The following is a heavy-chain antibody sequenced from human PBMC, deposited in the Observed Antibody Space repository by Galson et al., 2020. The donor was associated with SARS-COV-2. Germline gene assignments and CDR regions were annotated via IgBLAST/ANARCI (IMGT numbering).Heavy chain of an antibody. Sequence: SQTLSLTCVISGDSVSSNTAAWAWVRQSPSRGLEWLGRIYYRSQWSKDYALSVRSRITINADTSKNQFSLQLNSVTPEDTAVYSCAQDCHYFRSGTYYYYFDSWGQGTLVTVSS. D-gene: IGHD3-10*01. CDR2: IYYRSQWSK. J-gene: IGHJ4*02. V-gene: IGHV6-1*01. CDR1: GDSVSSNTAA. CDR3: AQDCHYFRSGTYYYYFDS.